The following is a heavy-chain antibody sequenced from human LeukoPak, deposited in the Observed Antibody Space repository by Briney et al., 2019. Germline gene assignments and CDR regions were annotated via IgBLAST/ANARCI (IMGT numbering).Heavy chain of an antibody. D-gene: IGHD3-22*01. V-gene: IGHV4-4*07. CDR3: AKRGVVIRVILVGFHKEAYYFDS. CDR2: IHNIGGT. J-gene: IGHJ4*02. Sequence: SETLSLTCSVSGGSIGNFFWSWVRQPAGKGLEWIGRIHNIGGTIYNPSLKSRVAMSLDTSRSQFSLRLNSVTAADTAVYFCAKRGVVIRVILVGFHKEAYYFDSWGQGALVTVSS. CDR1: GGSIGNFF.